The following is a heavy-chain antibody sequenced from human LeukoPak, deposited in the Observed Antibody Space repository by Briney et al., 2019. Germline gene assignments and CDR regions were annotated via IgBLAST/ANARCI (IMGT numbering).Heavy chain of an antibody. CDR1: GGSISSYY. D-gene: IGHD3-16*02. Sequence: SETLSLTCTVSGGSISSYYWSWIRQPPGKGLEWIGYIYYSGSTYYNPSLKSRVTISVDTSKNQFSLKLSSVTAADTAVYYCARVTTYYDYVWGSYRGEGVDYWGQGTLVTVSS. J-gene: IGHJ4*02. CDR2: IYYSGST. CDR3: ARVTTYYDYVWGSYRGEGVDY. V-gene: IGHV4-59*12.